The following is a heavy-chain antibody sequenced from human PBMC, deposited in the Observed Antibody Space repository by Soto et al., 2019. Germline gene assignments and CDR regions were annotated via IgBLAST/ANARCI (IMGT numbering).Heavy chain of an antibody. V-gene: IGHV3-9*01. CDR2: INWNSGTK. CDR3: TKDRVALIRGWFDT. D-gene: IGHD2-21*01. J-gene: IGHJ5*02. CDR1: GFTFDDYA. Sequence: EAQLVESGGALVQPGTSLRLSCAASGFTFDDYAMSGVRQVQGKGLGWVSGINWNSGTKGYADSVKGRFTISRDNAKNSLYLQMSRLRADDTALYYCTKDRVALIRGWFDTWGQGIQVTVAA.